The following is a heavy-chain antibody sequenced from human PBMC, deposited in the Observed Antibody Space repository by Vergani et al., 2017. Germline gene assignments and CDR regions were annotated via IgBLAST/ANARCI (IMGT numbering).Heavy chain of an antibody. D-gene: IGHD3-10*01. J-gene: IGHJ3*02. V-gene: IGHV3-49*03. Sequence: EVQLVESGGDLVQPGRPLRLSCTASGFTFGYYAMDWFRQAPGQGLEWVGGIRSKAYGQATIYAASVKGRFTISRDDSKSIAYLQMNNLQTEDTAMYYCVRDQVTMLRGSDALDIWGQGTMVTVSS. CDR3: VRDQVTMLRGSDALDI. CDR2: IRSKAYGQAT. CDR1: GFTFGYYA.